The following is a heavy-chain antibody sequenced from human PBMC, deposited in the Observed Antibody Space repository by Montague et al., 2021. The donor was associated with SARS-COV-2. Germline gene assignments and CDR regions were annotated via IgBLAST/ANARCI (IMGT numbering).Heavy chain of an antibody. CDR2: IYYSGST. Sequence: SETLSLTCTVSGGSISSSSYYWGWIRQPPGKGLEWIGSIYYSGSTNYNPSLKSRVTISVDTSKNQFSLKLSSVTAADTAVYYCARTLHDYIWGSYRSPYWFDPWGQGTLVTVSS. CDR1: GGSISSSSYY. V-gene: IGHV4-39*07. CDR3: ARTLHDYIWGSYRSPYWFDP. J-gene: IGHJ5*02. D-gene: IGHD3-16*02.